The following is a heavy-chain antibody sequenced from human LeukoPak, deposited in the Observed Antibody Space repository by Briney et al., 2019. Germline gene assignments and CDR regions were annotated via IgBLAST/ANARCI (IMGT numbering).Heavy chain of an antibody. CDR1: GFTFSSYW. Sequence: GGSLRLSCAASGFTFSSYWMTWVRQAPRKGLERVANINQDGSEKYYVDSVKGRFSISRDNAKSSLYLQMNSLRVEDTAMYFCAREGYGDYHIWGQGTIVTVSS. CDR3: AREGYGDYHI. CDR2: INQDGSEK. V-gene: IGHV3-7*01. D-gene: IGHD4-17*01. J-gene: IGHJ3*02.